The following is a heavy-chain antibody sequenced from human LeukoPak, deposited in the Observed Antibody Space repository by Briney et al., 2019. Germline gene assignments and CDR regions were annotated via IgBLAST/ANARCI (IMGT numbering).Heavy chain of an antibody. CDR1: GYTFTGHD. J-gene: IGHJ6*02. CDR2: INPNSGGT. V-gene: IGHV1-2*02. CDR3: ARDWEQPPYGMDV. D-gene: IGHD1/OR15-1a*01. Sequence: GASVKVSCKASGYTFTGHDMHWVRQAPGQGLEWMGWINPNSGGTNYAQKFQGRVTMTRDTSISTAYMELSRLRSDDTAVYYCARDWEQPPYGMDVWGQGTTVTVSS.